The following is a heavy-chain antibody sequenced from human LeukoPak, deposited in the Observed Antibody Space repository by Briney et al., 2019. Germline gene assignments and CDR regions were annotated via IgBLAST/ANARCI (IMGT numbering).Heavy chain of an antibody. CDR1: GFTLNSYA. J-gene: IGHJ4*02. CDR2: ISGSGGST. V-gene: IGHV3-23*01. CDR3: ALQLDYDFWSGYYEG. Sequence: GGSLRLSCAASGFTLNSYAMSWVRQAPGKGLEWVSAISGSGGSTYYADSVKGRFTISRDNSKNTLYLQMNSLRAEDTAVYYCALQLDYDFWSGYYEGWGQGTLVTVSS. D-gene: IGHD3-3*01.